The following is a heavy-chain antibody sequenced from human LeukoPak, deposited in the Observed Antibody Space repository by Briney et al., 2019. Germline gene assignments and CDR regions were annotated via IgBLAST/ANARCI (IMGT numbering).Heavy chain of an antibody. D-gene: IGHD2-15*01. V-gene: IGHV1-18*01. Sequence: ASVKVSCKASGYTFTSYGISWVRHAPGQGLEWMGWISAYNGNTNYAWKLQGRVTMTTDTSTSTAYMELRSLRSDDTAVYYCARQAVVASYYYYGMDVWGQGTTVTVSS. CDR2: ISAYNGNT. J-gene: IGHJ6*02. CDR3: ARQAVVASYYYYGMDV. CDR1: GYTFTSYG.